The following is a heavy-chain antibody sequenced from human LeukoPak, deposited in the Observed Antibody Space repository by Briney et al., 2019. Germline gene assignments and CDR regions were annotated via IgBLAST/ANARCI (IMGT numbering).Heavy chain of an antibody. Sequence: SETLSLTCAVYGGSFSGYYWSWIRQPPGKGLEWIGEINHSGSTNYNPSLKSRVTISVDTSKNQFSLKLSSVTAADTAVYYCARGGRGYDYVWGSYRNRDFDYWGQGTLVTVSS. J-gene: IGHJ4*02. CDR1: GGSFSGYY. V-gene: IGHV4-34*01. CDR2: INHSGST. CDR3: ARGGRGYDYVWGSYRNRDFDY. D-gene: IGHD3-16*02.